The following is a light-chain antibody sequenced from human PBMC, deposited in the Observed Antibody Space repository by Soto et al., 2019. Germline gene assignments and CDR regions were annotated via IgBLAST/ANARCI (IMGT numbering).Light chain of an antibody. CDR3: CSYAGSYTLV. J-gene: IGLJ2*01. CDR1: SSDVGGYNY. CDR2: DVS. V-gene: IGLV2-11*01. Sequence: QSALTQPRSVSGSPGQSVTISCTGTSSDVGGYNYVSWYQHHPGKAPKLMIYDVSKRPSGVPDRFSGSKSGNTASLTISGLQADDEADYYCCSYAGSYTLVFGGGTKLTVL.